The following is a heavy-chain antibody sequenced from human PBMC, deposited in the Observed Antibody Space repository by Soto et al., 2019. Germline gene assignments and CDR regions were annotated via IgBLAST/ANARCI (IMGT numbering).Heavy chain of an antibody. CDR2: IYYSGST. CDR3: ARVGGINWFDP. D-gene: IGHD1-26*01. Sequence: SETLSLTCNVSGGSISNYHWSWIRQHPGKGLEWIGYIYYSGSTYYNPSLKSRVTISVDTSKNQFSLKLSSVTAADTAVYYCARVGGINWFDPWGQGTLVTVS. J-gene: IGHJ5*02. CDR1: GGSISNYH. V-gene: IGHV4-59*06.